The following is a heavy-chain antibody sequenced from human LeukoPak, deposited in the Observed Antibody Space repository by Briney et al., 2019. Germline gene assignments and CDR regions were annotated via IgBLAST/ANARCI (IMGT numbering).Heavy chain of an antibody. V-gene: IGHV3-11*05. Sequence: PGGSLRLSCAASGFTFSDYYMSWIRQAPGKGLEWVSYISSSSSYTNYADSVKGRFTISRDNAKNSLYLQMNSLRAEDTAVYYCARGTVTTGYFDYWGQGALVTVSS. J-gene: IGHJ4*02. D-gene: IGHD4-17*01. CDR3: ARGTVTTGYFDY. CDR2: ISSSSSYT. CDR1: GFTFSDYY.